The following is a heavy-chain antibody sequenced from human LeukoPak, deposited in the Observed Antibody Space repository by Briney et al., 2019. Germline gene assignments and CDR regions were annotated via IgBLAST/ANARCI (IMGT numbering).Heavy chain of an antibody. CDR1: EFSFSSYW. V-gene: IGHV3-7*03. CDR3: AKDSRGATAMVTYYYYYMDV. CDR2: IKQDGSEK. Sequence: PGGSLRLSCEGSEFSFSSYWMSWVRQAPGKGLEWVAKIKQDGSEKYYMDSVKGRFTISRDNAKNSLYLQMNSLRAEDTALYYCAKDSRGATAMVTYYYYYMDVWGKGTTVTVSS. D-gene: IGHD5-18*01. J-gene: IGHJ6*03.